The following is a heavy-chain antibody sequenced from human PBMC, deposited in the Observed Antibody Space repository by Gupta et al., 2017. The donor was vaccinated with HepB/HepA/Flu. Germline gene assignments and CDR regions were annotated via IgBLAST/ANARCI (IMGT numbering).Heavy chain of an antibody. CDR3: ARLCTVVHPTPFAMDI. Sequence: GSLRLSCSISGFSVADNYMNWVRQAPGKGLEWVSILYTTGSEYYADSVKGRFTISRDKSQNTLYLQMNRLRADDTAVYYCARLCTVVHPTPFAMDIWGHGTTVTVSS. D-gene: IGHD2-2*01. J-gene: IGHJ6*02. CDR2: LYTTGSE. V-gene: IGHV3-66*01. CDR1: GFSVADNY.